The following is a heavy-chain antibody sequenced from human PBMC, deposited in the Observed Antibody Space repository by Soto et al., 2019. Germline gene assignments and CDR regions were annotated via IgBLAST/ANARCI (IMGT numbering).Heavy chain of an antibody. CDR2: ISSGSSTI. CDR3: ASHDYGDYVDY. Sequence: EVQLVESGGGLVQPGGSLRLSCAASGFTFSTYSMNWVRQAPGKGLEWVSYISSGSSTISYADSVKGRFTISRDNAKKPLYRQMTSLRAEDSAVYYCASHDYGDYVDYWGQGTLVTVSS. D-gene: IGHD4-17*01. J-gene: IGHJ4*02. CDR1: GFTFSTYS. V-gene: IGHV3-48*01.